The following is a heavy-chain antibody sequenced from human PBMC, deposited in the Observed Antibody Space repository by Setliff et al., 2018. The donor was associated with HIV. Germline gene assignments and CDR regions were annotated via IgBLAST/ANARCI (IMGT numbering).Heavy chain of an antibody. CDR2: INSNTGNP. CDR3: ARRSHSVGTSWPFDH. D-gene: IGHD6-13*01. J-gene: IGHJ4*02. CDR1: GYTFMNFA. Sequence: ASVKVSCKASGYTFMNFAMHWVRQAPGQGLEWMGWINSNTGNPTYAQGFTGRFVFSLDTSVSTAYLQISSLEAQGTGVYYCARRSHSVGTSWPFDHWGQGTQVTVSS. V-gene: IGHV7-4-1*02.